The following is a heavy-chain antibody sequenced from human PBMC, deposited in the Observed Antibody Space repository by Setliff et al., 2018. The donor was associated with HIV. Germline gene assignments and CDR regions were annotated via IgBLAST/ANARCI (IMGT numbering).Heavy chain of an antibody. CDR2: ISINNGNS. D-gene: IGHD3-3*01. J-gene: IGHJ4*02. CDR1: GYTISTSG. CDR3: ARVQRAVVYSFEWFLMDF. V-gene: IGHV1-18*01. Sequence: ASVKVSCKASGYTISTSGISWVRQAPGQGLEWMGWISINNGNSNYGQQFQGRVTMTTDTSTNTAYMELRSLRSDDTAVYYCARVQRAVVYSFEWFLMDFWGQGTLVTVSS.